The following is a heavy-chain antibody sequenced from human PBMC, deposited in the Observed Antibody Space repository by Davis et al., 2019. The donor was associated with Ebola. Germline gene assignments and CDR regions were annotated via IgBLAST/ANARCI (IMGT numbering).Heavy chain of an antibody. CDR3: ARGRRYSYGYWGY. CDR1: SASFTGYY. V-gene: IGHV4-34*01. Sequence: SETLSLTCAVYSASFTGYYWSCIRHPPGKGLEWIGEINHSGSTNYNPSLKCRVTISVDTSKNQFSLKLSSVTAADTAVYYCARGRRYSYGYWGYWGQGTLVTVSS. CDR2: INHSGST. J-gene: IGHJ4*02. D-gene: IGHD5-18*01.